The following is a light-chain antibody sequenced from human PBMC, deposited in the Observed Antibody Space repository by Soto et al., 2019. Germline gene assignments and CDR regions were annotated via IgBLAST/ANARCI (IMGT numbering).Light chain of an antibody. CDR2: DAS. V-gene: IGKV3-11*01. J-gene: IGKJ4*01. CDR3: QQRSNWPRGLT. CDR1: QSVSSY. Sequence: EIVLTQSPATLSLSPGERATLSCRASQSVSSYLAWYQQKPGQAPRLLIYDASNRATGIPDRLSGSGSGPDFTLTISSLEPEDFAVYYCQQRSNWPRGLTFGGGTKVEIK.